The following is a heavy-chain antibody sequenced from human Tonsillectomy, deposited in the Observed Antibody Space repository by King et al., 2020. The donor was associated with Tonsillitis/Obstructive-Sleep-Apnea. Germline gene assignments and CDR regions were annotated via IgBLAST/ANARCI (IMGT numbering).Heavy chain of an antibody. J-gene: IGHJ4*02. CDR2: INPSSGVT. D-gene: IGHD1-14*01. V-gene: IGHV1-46*01. Sequence: QLVQSGAEVKTPGASVKVSCKASGYTFTWYYIHWVRQARGQGLEWMGIINPSSGVTTYAQKFQGRVTMTTDTSAGTVYLVLSSLRSEDTAVYYCARDDVVGRYIDSWGQGTLVTVSS. CDR3: ARDDVVGRYIDS. CDR1: GYTFTWYY.